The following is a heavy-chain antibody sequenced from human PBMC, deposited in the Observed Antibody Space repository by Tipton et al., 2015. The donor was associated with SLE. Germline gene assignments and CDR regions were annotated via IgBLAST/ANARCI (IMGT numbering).Heavy chain of an antibody. CDR2: IHNSGST. CDR1: GYSIRSGYY. J-gene: IGHJ4*02. V-gene: IGHV4-38-2*02. Sequence: TLSLTCTVSGYSIRSGYYWGWIRQPPGKGLEWIGSIHNSGSTYYNPSLKSRVTISVDTSKNQFSLKLSSVTAADTAVYYCARSRETYDLGGVFDFWGQGTLVTVSS. D-gene: IGHD3-16*01. CDR3: ARSRETYDLGGVFDF.